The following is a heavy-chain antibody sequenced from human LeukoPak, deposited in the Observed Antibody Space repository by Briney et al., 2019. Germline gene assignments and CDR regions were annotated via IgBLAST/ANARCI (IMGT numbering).Heavy chain of an antibody. CDR2: VSTSGTT. J-gene: IGHJ4*02. D-gene: IGHD1-1*01. V-gene: IGHV4-39*01. Sequence: SETLSLTCTVSGASINSSPYYWDWIRQPPGKGLEWIGSVSTSGTTYYNPSLKSRVTISVDTSKNPFSLKVTSMTAAETAVYYCARQQLGQVAPLRNWGQGTLVTVSS. CDR1: GASINSSPYY. CDR3: ARQQLGQVAPLRN.